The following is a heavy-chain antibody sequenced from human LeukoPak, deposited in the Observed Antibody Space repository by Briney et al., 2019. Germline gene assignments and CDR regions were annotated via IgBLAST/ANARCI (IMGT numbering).Heavy chain of an antibody. CDR2: INPNSGGT. D-gene: IGHD3-22*01. V-gene: IGHV1-2*02. CDR3: ARGYYDSSGSTLDY. Sequence: ASVKVSCKASGYTFTGYYMHWVRQAPGQGLEWMGWINPNSGGTNYAQKFQGRVIMTRDTSISTAYMELSRLRSDDTAVYYCARGYYDSSGSTLDYWGQGTLVTVSS. CDR1: GYTFTGYY. J-gene: IGHJ4*02.